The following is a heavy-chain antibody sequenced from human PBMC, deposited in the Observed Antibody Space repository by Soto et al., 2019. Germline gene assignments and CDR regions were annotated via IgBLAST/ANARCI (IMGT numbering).Heavy chain of an antibody. Sequence: GGSLRLSCAASGFTFSSYGMHWVRQAPGKGLEWVAVISYDGSNKYYADSVKGRSTISRDNSKNTLYLQMNSLRAEDTAVYYCAKGLSSGWFLAGFDPWGQGTLVTVSS. J-gene: IGHJ5*02. V-gene: IGHV3-30*18. D-gene: IGHD6-19*01. CDR2: ISYDGSNK. CDR3: AKGLSSGWFLAGFDP. CDR1: GFTFSSYG.